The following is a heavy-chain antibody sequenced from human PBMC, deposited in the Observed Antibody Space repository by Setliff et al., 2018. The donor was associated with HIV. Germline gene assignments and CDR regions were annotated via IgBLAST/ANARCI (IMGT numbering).Heavy chain of an antibody. Sequence: PGESLKISCVASGFSFSDYSMNWVRRAPGKGLEWLASISHSSSKIFYADSVRGRFYISRDNAENSLFLEMTSLRVDDTAVYSCASRGVFTPSDAFDIWGRGTMVTVSS. V-gene: IGHV3-21*06. J-gene: IGHJ3*02. D-gene: IGHD2-15*01. CDR1: GFSFSDYS. CDR3: ASRGVFTPSDAFDI. CDR2: ISHSSSKI.